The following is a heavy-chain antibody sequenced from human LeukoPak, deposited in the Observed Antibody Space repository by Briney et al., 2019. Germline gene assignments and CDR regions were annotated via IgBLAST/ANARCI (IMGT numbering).Heavy chain of an antibody. CDR2: IYPGDSDT. V-gene: IGHV5-51*01. CDR3: ARRYVSGSYSDY. CDR1: GYSFTNYW. D-gene: IGHD3-10*01. J-gene: IGHJ4*02. Sequence: GGSLEISCQGSGYSFTNYWSGGVRQMHGKGLGWMGIIYPGDSDTRYSPSFQGQVTLSADKSISTAYLQWTSLKASDTAMYYCARRYVSGSYSDYWGQGTLVTVSS.